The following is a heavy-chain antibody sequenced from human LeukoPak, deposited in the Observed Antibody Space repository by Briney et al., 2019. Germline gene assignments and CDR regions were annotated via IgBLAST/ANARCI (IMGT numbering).Heavy chain of an antibody. V-gene: IGHV3-74*01. CDR1: GFTFSTYW. CDR3: ARAPSEIGGYYPEYFRH. D-gene: IGHD3-22*01. J-gene: IGHJ1*01. Sequence: GGSLRLSCAASGFTFSTYWMHWVRQAPGKELVWVSRIKSDGGTNYADSMKGRFTISRDNAKKTVSLQMNSLRPEDTGVYYCARAPSEIGGYYPEYFRHWGQGTLVTVSS. CDR2: IKSDGGT.